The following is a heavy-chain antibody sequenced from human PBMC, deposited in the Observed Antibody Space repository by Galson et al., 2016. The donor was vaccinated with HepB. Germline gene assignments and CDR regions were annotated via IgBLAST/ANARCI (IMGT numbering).Heavy chain of an antibody. D-gene: IGHD5-18*01. CDR2: IDSGSTTI. V-gene: IGHV3-48*03. CDR3: VRDSPGVSSYGSVDY. CDR1: GFTFSGYN. Sequence: SLRLSCATSGFTFSGYNMNWVRQAPGRRLEWVSYIDSGSTTIFYADSVKGRFTISRDNPKNSLYLHMNSLRAEDTALYYCVRDSPGVSSYGSVDYWGQGTLVTVSS. J-gene: IGHJ4*02.